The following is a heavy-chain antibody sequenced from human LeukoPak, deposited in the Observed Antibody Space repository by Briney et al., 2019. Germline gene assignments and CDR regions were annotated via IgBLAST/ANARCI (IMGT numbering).Heavy chain of an antibody. D-gene: IGHD3-22*01. Sequence: PSETLSLTCAVYGGSFSGYYWSWIRHPPGKGLEWIGEINHSGSTNYNPSLKSRVSISVDTSKNQFSLKLNSVTAADTAVYYCARSSYDDSSGYYYSDYWGQGPLVTVSS. J-gene: IGHJ4*02. CDR2: INHSGST. CDR1: GGSFSGYY. V-gene: IGHV4-34*01. CDR3: ARSSYDDSSGYYYSDY.